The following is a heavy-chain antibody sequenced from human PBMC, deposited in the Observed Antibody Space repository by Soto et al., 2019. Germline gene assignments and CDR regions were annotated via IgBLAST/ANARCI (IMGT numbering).Heavy chain of an antibody. CDR2: ISWNSGSI. J-gene: IGHJ3*02. D-gene: IGHD3-10*01. CDR1: GFTFDDYA. CDR3: AKGFTMVREPKPFDI. V-gene: IGHV3-9*01. Sequence: GGSLRLSCAASGFTFDDYAMHWVRQAPGKGLEWVSGISWNSGSIGYADSVKGRFTISRDNAKNSLYLQMNSLRAEDTALYYCAKGFTMVREPKPFDIWGQGTMLTVSS.